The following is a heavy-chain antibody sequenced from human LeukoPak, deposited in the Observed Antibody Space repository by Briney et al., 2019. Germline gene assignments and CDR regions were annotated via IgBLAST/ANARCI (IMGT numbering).Heavy chain of an antibody. V-gene: IGHV3-33*01. Sequence: GGSLRLSCAASGFTFSSYGMHWVRQAPGKGLEWVAVIWYDGSNKYYADSVKGRFTISRDNSKNTLYLQMNSLRAEDTAVYYCARCKHSYSGYDSIYYWGQGTLVTVSS. CDR2: IWYDGSNK. CDR3: ARCKHSYSGYDSIYY. J-gene: IGHJ4*02. D-gene: IGHD5-12*01. CDR1: GFTFSSYG.